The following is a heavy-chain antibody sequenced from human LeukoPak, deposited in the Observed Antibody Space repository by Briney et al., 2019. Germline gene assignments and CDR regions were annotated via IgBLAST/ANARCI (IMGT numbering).Heavy chain of an antibody. J-gene: IGHJ6*03. CDR2: INHSGST. Sequence: SETLSLTCAVYGGSFSGYYWSWIRQPPGKGLEWIGEINHSGSTNYNPSLKSRVTISVDTSKNQFSLKLSSVTAADTAVYYCARDRPGMYYYYYYMDVWGKGTTVTISS. V-gene: IGHV4-34*01. CDR1: GGSFSGYY. CDR3: ARDRPGMYYYYYYMDV. D-gene: IGHD1-26*01.